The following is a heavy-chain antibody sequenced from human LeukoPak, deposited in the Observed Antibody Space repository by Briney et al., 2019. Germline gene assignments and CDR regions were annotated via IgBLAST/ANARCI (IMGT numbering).Heavy chain of an antibody. V-gene: IGHV3-30*03. CDR1: GFTFSTYG. CDR3: ARGGNIWNYRSYIDS. Sequence: GGSLRLSCAASGFTFSTYGMGWVRQAPGKGLEWGAVISNDGTNKYYADSVKGRFTISRDNSKNTLDLQMNSLRAEDTAVYYCARGGNIWNYRSYIDSWGQGIPVTVSS. CDR2: ISNDGTNK. J-gene: IGHJ4*02. D-gene: IGHD1-7*01.